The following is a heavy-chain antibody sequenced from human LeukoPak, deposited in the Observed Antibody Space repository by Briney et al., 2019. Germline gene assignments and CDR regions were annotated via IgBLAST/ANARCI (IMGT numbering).Heavy chain of an antibody. J-gene: IGHJ4*02. CDR3: ARESDPYYFDY. V-gene: IGHV1-46*01. CDR2: INPSGDYT. CDR1: QYTFTNHY. Sequence: ASEKVSCKASQYTFTNHYMHWVRQAPGQGLEWMGIINPSGDYTSYTQKFQGRVTMTRDTSTSTVYMELSSLRSEDTAVYYCARESDPYYFDYWGQGTLITVSS.